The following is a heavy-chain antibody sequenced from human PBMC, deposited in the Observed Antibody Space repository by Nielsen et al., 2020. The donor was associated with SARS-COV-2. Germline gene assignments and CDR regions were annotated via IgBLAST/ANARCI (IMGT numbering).Heavy chain of an antibody. V-gene: IGHV4-39*01. J-gene: IGHJ3*02. CDR2: IYYSGST. CDR1: GGSISSSSYY. CDR3: ATPRHIVVVTAIRDIDAFDI. D-gene: IGHD2-21*02. Sequence: GSLRLSCTVSGGSISSSSYYWGWIRQPPGKGLEWIGSIYYSGSTYYNPSLKSRVTISVDTSKNQFSLKLSSVTAADTAVYYCATPRHIVVVTAIRDIDAFDIWGQGTMVTVSS.